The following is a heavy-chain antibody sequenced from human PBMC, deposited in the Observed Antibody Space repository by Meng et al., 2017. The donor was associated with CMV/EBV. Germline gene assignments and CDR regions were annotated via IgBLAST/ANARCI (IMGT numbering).Heavy chain of an antibody. CDR2: ISYDGSNK. CDR1: GFTFSSYA. CDR3: ARDGRQQLDFDY. J-gene: IGHJ4*02. Sequence: GESLKISCAASGFTFSSYAMHWVRQAPGKGLEWVAVISYDGSNKYYADSVKGRFIISRDNAKNSLYLQMNSLRAEDTAVYYCARDGRQQLDFDYWGQGTLVTVSS. V-gene: IGHV3-30*04. D-gene: IGHD6-13*01.